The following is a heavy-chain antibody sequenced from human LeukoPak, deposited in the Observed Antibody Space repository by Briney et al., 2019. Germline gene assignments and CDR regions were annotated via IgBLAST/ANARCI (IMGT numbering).Heavy chain of an antibody. V-gene: IGHV3-7*01. CDR2: IKQDGSEK. CDR1: GFTFSSYW. J-gene: IGHJ4*02. D-gene: IGHD3-10*01. Sequence: TGGSLRLSCAASGFTFSSYWMSWVRQAPGKGLEWVANIKQDGSEKYYVDSVKGRFTISRDNAKNSLYLQMNSLRAEDTAVYYCARVGFDPIMFVRYYYGVSQYYFDYWGQGTLVTVSS. CDR3: ARVGFDPIMFVRYYYGVSQYYFDY.